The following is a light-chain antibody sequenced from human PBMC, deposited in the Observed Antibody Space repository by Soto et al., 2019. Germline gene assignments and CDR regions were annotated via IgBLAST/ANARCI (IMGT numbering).Light chain of an antibody. CDR3: SSYTDTKTLV. CDR1: SSDVGGYIY. J-gene: IGLJ2*01. CDR2: EVS. Sequence: QSVLTQPASVSRSPGQSITISCTGSSSDVGGYIYVSWYQQHPGKAPKLMIYEVSNRPSGISNRFSGSKSGNTASLTISGLQAEDEADYYCSSYTDTKTLVFGGGTKLTVL. V-gene: IGLV2-14*01.